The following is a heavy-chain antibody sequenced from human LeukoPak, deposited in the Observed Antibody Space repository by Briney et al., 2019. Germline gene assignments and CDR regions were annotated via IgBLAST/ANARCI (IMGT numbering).Heavy chain of an antibody. D-gene: IGHD3-10*01. J-gene: IGHJ4*02. Sequence: GGSLRLSCAASGFTFSSYGMHWVRQAPGKGLEWVAVISYDGSNKYYADSVKGRFTISRDNSKNTLYLQMNSLRAEDTAVYYCAKAKGGYYYGSGSYYFWGQGTLVTVSS. CDR3: AKAKGGYYYGSGSYYF. CDR1: GFTFSSYG. V-gene: IGHV3-30*18. CDR2: ISYDGSNK.